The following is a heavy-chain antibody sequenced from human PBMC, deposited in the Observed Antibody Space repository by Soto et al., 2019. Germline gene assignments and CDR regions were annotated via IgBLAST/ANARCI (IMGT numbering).Heavy chain of an antibody. CDR1: GFTFSSYA. V-gene: IGHV3-30-3*01. CDR2: ISYDGSNK. J-gene: IGHJ6*02. Sequence: GGSLRLSCAASGFTFSSYAMHWVRQAPGKGLEWVAVISYDGSNKYYADSVKGRFTISRDNSKNTLYLQMNSLRAEDTAVYYCARQLWFGELSQSDGMDVWGQGTTVTVSS. D-gene: IGHD3-10*01. CDR3: ARQLWFGELSQSDGMDV.